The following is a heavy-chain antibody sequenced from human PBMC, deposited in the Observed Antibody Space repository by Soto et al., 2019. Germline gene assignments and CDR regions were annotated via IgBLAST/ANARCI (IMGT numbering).Heavy chain of an antibody. J-gene: IGHJ4*02. D-gene: IGHD5-18*01. V-gene: IGHV3-33*01. CDR3: ARDDNVDTESIDY. Sequence: QVQLVESGGGVVQPGRSLRLSCAASGFTFSSYGMHWVRQAPGKGLEWVAVIWYDGSNKYYADSVKGRFTISRDNSKNTLYLQMNSLRAEDTAVYYCARDDNVDTESIDYWGQGTLVTVSS. CDR2: IWYDGSNK. CDR1: GFTFSSYG.